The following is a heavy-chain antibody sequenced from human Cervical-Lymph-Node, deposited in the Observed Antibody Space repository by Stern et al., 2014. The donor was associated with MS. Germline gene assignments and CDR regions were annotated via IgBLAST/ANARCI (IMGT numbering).Heavy chain of an antibody. J-gene: IGHJ4*02. CDR1: GFVFRRYG. D-gene: IGHD1-26*01. CDR3: AKGGSGSYVD. Sequence: VQLVESGGGVVQPGGSLRLSCAASGFVFRRYGLHWVRQAPGKGLEWVARTSYDGIYKYYTVSVKGRFTVSRDNSNNTVDLEMNSVRLEDTAVYYCAKGGSGSYVDWGQGSLVTVSS. V-gene: IGHV3-30*18. CDR2: TSYDGIYK.